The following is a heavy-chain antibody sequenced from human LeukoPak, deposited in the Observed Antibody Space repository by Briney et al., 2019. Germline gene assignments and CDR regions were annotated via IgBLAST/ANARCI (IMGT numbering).Heavy chain of an antibody. Sequence: GGSLRLSCEASGFTFGTYAMTWVRQGPGKGLEWVSVISGDGDLTYYTNSVKGWFTISRDNSKNTLYLQMNSLRADDTALYYCAKATTRGGTSNYYYYGMDVWGHGTTVTVSS. CDR1: GFTFGTYA. J-gene: IGHJ6*02. CDR3: AKATTRGGTSNYYYYGMDV. CDR2: ISGDGDLT. V-gene: IGHV3-23*01. D-gene: IGHD1-1*01.